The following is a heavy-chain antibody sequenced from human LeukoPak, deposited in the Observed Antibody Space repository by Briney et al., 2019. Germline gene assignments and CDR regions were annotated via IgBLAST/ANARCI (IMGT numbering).Heavy chain of an antibody. J-gene: IGHJ4*02. CDR2: ISGGRT. V-gene: IGHV3-23*01. CDR3: ARSATSITGTIEHYFDY. D-gene: IGHD1-7*01. Sequence: GGSLRLSCVASGFTFSSHAMTWFRQAPGKGLQWVSAISGGRTYYADSVKGRFTISRDNSKNTVFLQMDSLRAEDTAVYYCARSATSITGTIEHYFDYWGQGTLVTVSS. CDR1: GFTFSSHA.